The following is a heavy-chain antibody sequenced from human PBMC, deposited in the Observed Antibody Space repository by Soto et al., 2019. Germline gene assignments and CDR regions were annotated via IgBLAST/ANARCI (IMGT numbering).Heavy chain of an antibody. V-gene: IGHV4-59*01. J-gene: IGHJ5*02. CDR2: IYYTASP. CDR3: ARPSSTRHPFDH. D-gene: IGHD5-12*01. Sequence: SVTLSLTCTLATGAIISYNCNWSPQPPGRSLQWIGHIYYTASPSYNPSLKSRVTISADTSKKTVSLKLFSVTAEATAVYYCARPSSTRHPFDHCRRRTMVA. CDR1: TGAIISYN.